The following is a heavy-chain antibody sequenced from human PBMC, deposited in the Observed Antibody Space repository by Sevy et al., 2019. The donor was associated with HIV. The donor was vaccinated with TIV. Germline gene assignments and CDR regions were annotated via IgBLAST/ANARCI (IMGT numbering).Heavy chain of an antibody. Sequence: ASVKVSCKGSGYTFTSYGISWVRQAPGQGLEWMGWISAYNGNTNYAQKLQGRVTMTTDTSTSTAYMELRSLRSDDTAVYYCARDPTSSRGYSYGRVDYWGQGTLVTVSS. V-gene: IGHV1-18*04. J-gene: IGHJ4*02. CDR1: GYTFTSYG. CDR3: ARDPTSSRGYSYGRVDY. CDR2: ISAYNGNT. D-gene: IGHD5-18*01.